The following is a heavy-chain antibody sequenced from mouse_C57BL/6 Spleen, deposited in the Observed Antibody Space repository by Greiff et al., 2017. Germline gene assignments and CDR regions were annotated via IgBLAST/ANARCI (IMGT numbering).Heavy chain of an antibody. J-gene: IGHJ3*01. V-gene: IGHV1-69*01. Sequence: QVQLQQPGAELVMPWASVKLSCKASGYTFTSYWMHWVKQRPGQGLEWIGEIDPSDSYTNYNQKFKGKSTLTVDKSSSTAYMQLSSLTSEDSAVYYCARRYGSRDWFAYWGQGTLVTVSA. CDR1: GYTFTSYW. D-gene: IGHD1-1*01. CDR3: ARRYGSRDWFAY. CDR2: IDPSDSYT.